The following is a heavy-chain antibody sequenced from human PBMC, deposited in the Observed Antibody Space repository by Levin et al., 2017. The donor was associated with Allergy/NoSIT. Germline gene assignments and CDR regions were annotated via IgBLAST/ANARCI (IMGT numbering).Heavy chain of an antibody. CDR1: GYTFTGYY. D-gene: IGHD3-3*01. J-gene: IGHJ6*02. CDR2: INPNSGGT. CDR3: ARSMFSSYYDFWSGGARDYYYYSGMDV. V-gene: IGHV1-2*04. Sequence: VASVKVSCKASGYTFTGYYMHWVRQAPGQGLEWMGWINPNSGGTNYAQKFQGWVTMTRDTSISTAYMELSRLRSDDTAVYYCARSMFSSYYDFWSGGARDYYYYSGMDVWGQGTTVTVSS.